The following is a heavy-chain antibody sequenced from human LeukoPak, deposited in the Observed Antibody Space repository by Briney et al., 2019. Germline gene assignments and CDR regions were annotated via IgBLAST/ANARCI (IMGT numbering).Heavy chain of an antibody. Sequence: SETLSLTCTVSGYSISSGYYWGWIRQPPGKGLEWIGSIYHSGSTYYNPSLKSRVTISVDTSKNQFSLKLSSVTAADTAVYYCASLTGSWLRGPFDYWGQGTLVTVSS. CDR1: GYSISSGYY. J-gene: IGHJ4*02. V-gene: IGHV4-38-2*02. CDR2: IYHSGST. D-gene: IGHD6-13*01. CDR3: ASLTGSWLRGPFDY.